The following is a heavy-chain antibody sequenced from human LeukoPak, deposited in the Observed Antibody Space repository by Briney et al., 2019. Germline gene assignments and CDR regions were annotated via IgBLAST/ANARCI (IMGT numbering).Heavy chain of an antibody. Sequence: PGGSLRLSCAASGFTFSSYAMHWVRQAPGKGLEWVAVISYDGSNKYYADSVKGRFTISRDNSKNTLFLQMNSLRAEDTAVYYCAREGYDTGWHGYDHWGQGILVTVSS. CDR3: AREGYDTGWHGYDH. V-gene: IGHV3-30-3*01. J-gene: IGHJ4*02. D-gene: IGHD6-19*01. CDR1: GFTFSSYA. CDR2: ISYDGSNK.